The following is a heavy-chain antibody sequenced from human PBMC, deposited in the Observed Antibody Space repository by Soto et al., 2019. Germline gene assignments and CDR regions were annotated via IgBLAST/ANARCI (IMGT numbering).Heavy chain of an antibody. CDR2: ISYDGTNE. CDR1: GFTFSTSA. V-gene: IGHV3-30*01. CDR3: VASVLSFDY. D-gene: IGHD3-16*01. J-gene: IGHJ4*02. Sequence: HVQLVASGGGVVQPGRSLRLSCAASGFTFSTSAMHWVRQAPGTGLEWVAVISYDGTNEHYEDSVKGRFTVSRDNSRNTLSLQMNSLRPEDTAMYYCVASVLSFDYWGQGSLVTVSS.